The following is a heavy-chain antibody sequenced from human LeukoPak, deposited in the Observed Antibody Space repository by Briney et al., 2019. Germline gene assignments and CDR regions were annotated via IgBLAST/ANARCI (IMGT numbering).Heavy chain of an antibody. CDR3: ARGRSVVVPAATPHWYFDL. J-gene: IGHJ2*01. CDR1: GYSISSGYY. V-gene: IGHV4-38-2*02. Sequence: SETLSLTCTVSGYSISSGYYWGWIRQPPGKGLEWIGSIYHSGSTYYNPSLKSRVTISVDTSKNQFSLKLSSVTAADTAVYYCARGRSVVVPAATPHWYFDLWGRGTLVTVSS. CDR2: IYHSGST. D-gene: IGHD2-2*01.